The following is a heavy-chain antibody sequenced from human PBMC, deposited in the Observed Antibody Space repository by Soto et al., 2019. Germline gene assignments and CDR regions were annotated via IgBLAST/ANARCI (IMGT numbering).Heavy chain of an antibody. V-gene: IGHV3-43*01. D-gene: IGHD2-15*01. CDR1: GFTFNDYS. Sequence: GRSLRLSCAASGFTFNDYSIHWVRQAPGKGLEWVSLTSWDGGNAYYADSVKGRFTISRDNRKNSLYLQMNSLRTEDTALYYCAKDVSSRLLMRIDCLGPGNLVTVSS. CDR3: AKDVSSRLLMRIDC. J-gene: IGHJ4*02. CDR2: TSWDGGNA.